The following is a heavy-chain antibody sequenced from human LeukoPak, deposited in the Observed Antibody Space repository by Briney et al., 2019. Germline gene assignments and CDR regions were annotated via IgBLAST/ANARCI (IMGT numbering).Heavy chain of an antibody. J-gene: IGHJ4*02. V-gene: IGHV4-39*01. D-gene: IGHD6-13*01. CDR2: VYYSGST. CDR3: ARQGAAASGRAFDY. CDR1: GYSITTNTYY. Sequence: SETLSLTCTVSGYSITTNTYYWGWIRQPPGKGLEWIGSVYYSGSTYYSPSLKSRVTTSVDTSKNQFSLKLSSVTAADTAVYYCARQGAAASGRAFDYWGQGTLDSVSS.